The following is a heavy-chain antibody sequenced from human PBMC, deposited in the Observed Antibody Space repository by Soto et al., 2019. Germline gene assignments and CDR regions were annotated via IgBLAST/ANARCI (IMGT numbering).Heavy chain of an antibody. Sequence: QVQLQESGPGLVKPSGTLSLTCAVSGGSISSSNWWSWVRQPPGKGLEWIGEIYHSGSTNYNPSLKSRVTISVDKSKNQFSLKLSSETAADTAVYYCARDGGYNYGHWYFDLWGRGTLVTVSS. CDR2: IYHSGST. V-gene: IGHV4-4*02. CDR1: GGSISSSNW. CDR3: ARDGGYNYGHWYFDL. J-gene: IGHJ2*01. D-gene: IGHD5-18*01.